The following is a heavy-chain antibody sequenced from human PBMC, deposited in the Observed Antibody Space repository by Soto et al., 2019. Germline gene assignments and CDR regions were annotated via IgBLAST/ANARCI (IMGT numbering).Heavy chain of an antibody. V-gene: IGHV3-21*01. CDR1: GFTFSSYS. CDR2: ISSSSSYI. CDR3: ARDLPPNYYYMDV. Sequence: GSLRLSCAASGFTFSSYSMNWVRQAPGKGLEWVPSISSSSSYIYYADSVKGRFTISRDNAKNSLYLQMNSLRAEDTAVYYCARDLPPNYYYMDVWGKGTTVTVSS. J-gene: IGHJ6*03.